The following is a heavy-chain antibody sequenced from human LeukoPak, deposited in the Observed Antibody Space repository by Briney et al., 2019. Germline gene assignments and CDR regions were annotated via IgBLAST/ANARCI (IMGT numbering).Heavy chain of an antibody. CDR2: ISHSGST. D-gene: IGHD4-23*01. V-gene: IGHV4-4*02. J-gene: IGHJ2*01. CDR3: ARDLHGGNSFTSDWYFDL. Sequence: SETLSLICAVSGGSISISNSNWWSWVRQPPGKGLEWIGEISHSGSTNYNPSLKSRVTISVDKSKNQFSLKLSSVTAADTAVYYCARDLHGGNSFTSDWYFDLWGRGTRVTVSS. CDR1: GGSISISNSNW.